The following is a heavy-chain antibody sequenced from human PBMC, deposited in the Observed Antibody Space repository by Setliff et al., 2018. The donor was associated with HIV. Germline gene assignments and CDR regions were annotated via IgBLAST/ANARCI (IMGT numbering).Heavy chain of an antibody. V-gene: IGHV3-23*01. J-gene: IGHJ6*03. Sequence: PGGSLRLSCAASGFSFRTYAMSWVRQAPGKGLEWVSAISATAGDTYYADPVKGRFTISRDNFKNTLYIQMNSLRAEDTAVYYCAKDGGGDYYYYYMDVWGKGTTVTVSS. CDR1: GFSFRTYA. D-gene: IGHD2-15*01. CDR3: AKDGGGDYYYYYMDV. CDR2: ISATAGDT.